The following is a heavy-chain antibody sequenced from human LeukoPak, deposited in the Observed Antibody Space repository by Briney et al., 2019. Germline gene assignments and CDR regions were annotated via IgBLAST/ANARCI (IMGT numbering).Heavy chain of an antibody. J-gene: IGHJ4*02. CDR1: GYTFTGYY. CDR3: ARPFFYDSSGYYYGMTFDY. CDR2: INPNSGGT. V-gene: IGHV1-2*02. D-gene: IGHD3-22*01. Sequence: ASVKVSCKCSGYTFTGYYMHWVRQAPGQGLEWMGWINPNSGGTNYAQKFQGRVTMTRDTSISTAYMELSRLRSDDTAVYYCARPFFYDSSGYYYGMTFDYWGQGTLVTVSS.